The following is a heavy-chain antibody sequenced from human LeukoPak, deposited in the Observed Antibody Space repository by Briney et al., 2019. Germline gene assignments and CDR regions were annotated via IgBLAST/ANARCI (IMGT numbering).Heavy chain of an antibody. V-gene: IGHV3-23*01. Sequence: PGGSLRLSCAASGFTFSSYAMSSVRQAPGKGVEWVSAISGSGGSTYYADSVKGRFTISRDKSKNSLYLQMNSLRHEDTAVYYCAIDILRFLEWLLGDVWGKGTTVTVSS. J-gene: IGHJ6*04. CDR1: GFTFSSYA. D-gene: IGHD3-3*01. CDR2: ISGSGGST. CDR3: AIDILRFLEWLLGDV.